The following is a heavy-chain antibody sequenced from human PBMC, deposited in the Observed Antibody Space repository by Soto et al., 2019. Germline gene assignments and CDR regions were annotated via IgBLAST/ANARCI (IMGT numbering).Heavy chain of an antibody. CDR3: GSLNGSCLSSVDN. Sequence: QVQLQESGPGLVKPSQTLSLSCTVSGDSISSGDHYWSWIRQPPGKGLDWIAHISYGWYTFYNPSLQSRITMSVDTSKNQAYLTLSSGTAADTAVYYCGSLNGSCLSSVDNWGQGTPVTVSS. CDR2: ISYGWYT. D-gene: IGHD2-8*01. CDR1: GDSISSGDHY. V-gene: IGHV4-30-4*03. J-gene: IGHJ4*02.